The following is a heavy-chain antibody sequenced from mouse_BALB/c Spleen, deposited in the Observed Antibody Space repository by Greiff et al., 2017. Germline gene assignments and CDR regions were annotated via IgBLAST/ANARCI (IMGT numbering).Heavy chain of an antibody. V-gene: IGHV1-7*01. J-gene: IGHJ2*01. D-gene: IGHD1-1*02. CDR3: ARRGLWSDFDY. CDR1: GYTFTSYW. Sequence: QVQLKQSGAELAKPGASVKMSCKASGYTFTSYWMHWVKQRPGQGLEWIGYINPSTGYTEYNQKFKDKATLTADKSSSTAYMQLSSLTSEDSAVYYCARRGLWSDFDYWGQGTTLTVSS. CDR2: INPSTGYT.